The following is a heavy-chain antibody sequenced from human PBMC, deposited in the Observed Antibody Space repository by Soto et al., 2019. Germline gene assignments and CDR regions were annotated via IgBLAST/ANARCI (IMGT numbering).Heavy chain of an antibody. CDR2: INHSGST. V-gene: IGHV4-34*01. D-gene: IGHD6-19*01. CDR1: GGSFSGYY. Sequence: QVQLQQWGAGLLKPSETLSLTCAVYGGSFSGYYWSWIRQPPGKGLEWIGEINHSGSTNYNPSLKSRVTISVDTSKNQFSRKLSSVTAADTAVYYCARVTAVAGPGIWGRGTLVTGSS. J-gene: IGHJ2*01. CDR3: ARVTAVAGPGI.